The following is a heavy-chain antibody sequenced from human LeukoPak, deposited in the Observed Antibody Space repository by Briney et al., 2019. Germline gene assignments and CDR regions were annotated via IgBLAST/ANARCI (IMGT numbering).Heavy chain of an antibody. CDR1: GFTFSGYA. Sequence: GGSLRLSCAASGFTFSGYAMNWVRQAPGKGLEWVSSINGGGNTFYADSVKGRFAISRDNAKNSLYLQMNGLRAEDTAVYYCATHYYDSSGYHSPDYWGQGTLVTVSS. CDR2: INGGGNT. D-gene: IGHD3-22*01. J-gene: IGHJ4*02. CDR3: ATHYYDSSGYHSPDY. V-gene: IGHV3-21*06.